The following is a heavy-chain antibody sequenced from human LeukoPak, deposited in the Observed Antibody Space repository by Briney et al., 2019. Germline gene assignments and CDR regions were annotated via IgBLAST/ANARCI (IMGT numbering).Heavy chain of an antibody. CDR2: INSDGSTT. V-gene: IGHV3-74*01. D-gene: IGHD2-15*01. J-gene: IGHJ4*02. CDR1: GFTLNGYW. Sequence: GGSLRLSCAAPGFTLNGYWMHWVRQAPGKGLVWVSRINSDGSTTSYADSVKGRFTISRDNAKNTLYLQMNSLRAEDTAVYYCASRDQSCSGDTCYPIDYWGQGTLVTVSS. CDR3: ASRDQSCSGDTCYPIDY.